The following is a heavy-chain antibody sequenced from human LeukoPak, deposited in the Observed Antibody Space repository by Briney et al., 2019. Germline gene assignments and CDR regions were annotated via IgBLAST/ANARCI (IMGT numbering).Heavy chain of an antibody. Sequence: GASVKVSCKASGYTFSSYYVHWVRQAPGQGLEWMGWIIPNSGGTNYEQKFQGRVTMTRDTSISTAYMELSRLRSDDTAVYYCARNVGPIVVVVAATGVDYWGQGTLVTVSS. J-gene: IGHJ4*02. D-gene: IGHD2-15*01. CDR2: IIPNSGGT. CDR1: GYTFSSYY. CDR3: ARNVGPIVVVVAATGVDY. V-gene: IGHV1-2*02.